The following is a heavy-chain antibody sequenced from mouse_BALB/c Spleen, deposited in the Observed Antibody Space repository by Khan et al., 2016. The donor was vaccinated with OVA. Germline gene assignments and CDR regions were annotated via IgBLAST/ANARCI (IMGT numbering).Heavy chain of an antibody. CDR3: ARGGLGLRAYAMDY. V-gene: IGHV1S135*01. D-gene: IGHD3-1*01. J-gene: IGHJ4*01. CDR1: GYSFTSYY. CDR2: IDPFNGGT. Sequence: EVQLQQSGPELMKPGASVKISCKASGYSFTSYYIHWVKQSHGKSLEWIGYIDPFNGGTSYNQKFKGKATLTLDKSSSTAYLHISSLTSEDSAVYLCARGGLGLRAYAMDYWGQGTSVTVSS.